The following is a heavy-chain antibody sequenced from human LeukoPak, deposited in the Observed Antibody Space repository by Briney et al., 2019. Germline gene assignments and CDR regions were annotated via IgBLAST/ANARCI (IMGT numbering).Heavy chain of an antibody. D-gene: IGHD6-19*01. J-gene: IGHJ4*02. Sequence: GASVKVSCKASGYTFTSYAMHWVRQAPGQRLEWMGWINAGNGNTKYSQEFQGRVTITRDTSASTAYMELSSLRSEDMAVYYCASGTFSQWLPLDYWGQGTLVTVSS. CDR2: INAGNGNT. CDR1: GYTFTSYA. CDR3: ASGTFSQWLPLDY. V-gene: IGHV1-3*03.